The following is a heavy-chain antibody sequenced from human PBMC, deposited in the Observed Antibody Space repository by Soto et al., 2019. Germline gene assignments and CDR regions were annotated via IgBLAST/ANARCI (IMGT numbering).Heavy chain of an antibody. CDR3: ARVPSWIYRRKGADYYYMDV. Sequence: GASVKVSCKASGYTFTSYDINWVRQATGQGLEWMGWMNPNSGNTGYAQKFQGRVTMTRNTSISTAYMELSSLRSEDTAVYYCARVPSWIYRRKGADYYYMDVWGKGTTVTVAS. D-gene: IGHD5-12*01. J-gene: IGHJ6*03. CDR1: GYTFTSYD. CDR2: MNPNSGNT. V-gene: IGHV1-8*01.